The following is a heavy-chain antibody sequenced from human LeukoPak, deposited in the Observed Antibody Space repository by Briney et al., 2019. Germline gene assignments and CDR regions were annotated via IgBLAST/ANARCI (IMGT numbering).Heavy chain of an antibody. Sequence: GGSLRLSCAASGFTFSSYGMHWVRQAPGKGLEWVAFIRYDGSNKYYADSVKGRFTISRDNSKNTLYLQMNSLRAEDTAVYYCAKFFTGEYVRAFDVWGQGTMVTVSS. D-gene: IGHD3-10*02. J-gene: IGHJ3*01. CDR1: GFTFSSYG. CDR3: AKFFTGEYVRAFDV. V-gene: IGHV3-30*02. CDR2: IRYDGSNK.